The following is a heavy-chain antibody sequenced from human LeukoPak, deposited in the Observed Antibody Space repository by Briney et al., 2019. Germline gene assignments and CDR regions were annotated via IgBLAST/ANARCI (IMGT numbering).Heavy chain of an antibody. D-gene: IGHD6-19*01. Sequence: ASVKVSCKASGYTFTGYYMHWVRQAPGQGLEWMGRINPNSGGTNYAQKFQGRVTMTRDTSISTAYMELSRLRSDDTAVYYCARDRSRSSGWSKNDYWGQGTLVTVSS. CDR1: GYTFTGYY. CDR3: ARDRSRSSGWSKNDY. CDR2: INPNSGGT. V-gene: IGHV1-2*06. J-gene: IGHJ4*02.